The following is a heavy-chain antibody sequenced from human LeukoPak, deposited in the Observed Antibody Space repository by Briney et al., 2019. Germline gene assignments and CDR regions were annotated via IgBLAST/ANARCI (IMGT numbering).Heavy chain of an antibody. V-gene: IGHV3-48*01. Sequence: GGSLRLSCAASGFTFSSYSMNWVRQAPGKGLEWVSYISSSSSTIYYADSAKGRFTISRDNSKNTLYLQMNSQRAEDTAVYYCAKGLGWQQQLAPFFFDYWGQGTLVTVSS. D-gene: IGHD6-13*01. CDR2: ISSSSSTI. J-gene: IGHJ4*02. CDR1: GFTFSSYS. CDR3: AKGLGWQQQLAPFFFDY.